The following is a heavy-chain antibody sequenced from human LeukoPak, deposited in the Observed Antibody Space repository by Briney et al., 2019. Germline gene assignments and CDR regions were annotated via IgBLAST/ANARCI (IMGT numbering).Heavy chain of an antibody. J-gene: IGHJ4*02. CDR1: GYTFTSYC. CDR3: AREGSYGHFGDY. V-gene: IGHV1-46*01. CDR2: INPSGGST. Sequence: GASVKVSCKASGYTFTSYCMHWVRQAPGQGLEWMGIINPSGGSTNYAQKFQGRVTITADEFTSTAYMELSSLRSEDTAVYYCAREGSYGHFGDYWGQGTLVTVSS. D-gene: IGHD5-18*01.